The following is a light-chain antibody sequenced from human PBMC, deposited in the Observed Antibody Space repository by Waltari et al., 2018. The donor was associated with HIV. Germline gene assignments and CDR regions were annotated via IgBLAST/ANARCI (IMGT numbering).Light chain of an antibody. CDR1: GSNIESNP. Sequence: QSVLTQPPSASGTPGQRVTVSCSGSGSNIESNPVNWYQHLPKTAPELLIYRNNQRPTVVPDLFSGSKSGTSASLAISGLQSEDEAEYYCAAWDDSLNAYVFGTGTKVTVL. CDR2: RNN. CDR3: AAWDDSLNAYV. V-gene: IGLV1-44*01. J-gene: IGLJ1*01.